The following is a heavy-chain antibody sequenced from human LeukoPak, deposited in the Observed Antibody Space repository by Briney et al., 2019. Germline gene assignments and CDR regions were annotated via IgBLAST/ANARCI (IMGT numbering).Heavy chain of an antibody. CDR1: GGTFSSYA. CDR3: ARGSGLTIFGVVIPAIDY. V-gene: IGHV1-8*02. D-gene: IGHD3-3*01. CDR2: MNPNSGNT. Sequence: GASVKVSCKASGGTFSSYAISWVRQATGQGLEWMGWMNPNSGNTGYAQRFQGRVTMTRNTSISTAYMELSSLRSEDTAVYYCARGSGLTIFGVVIPAIDYWGQGTLVTVSS. J-gene: IGHJ4*02.